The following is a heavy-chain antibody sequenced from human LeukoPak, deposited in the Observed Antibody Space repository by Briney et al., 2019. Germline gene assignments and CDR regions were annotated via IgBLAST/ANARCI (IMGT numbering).Heavy chain of an antibody. CDR2: ISGSGDIT. V-gene: IGHV3-23*01. CDR3: AKDRILAATKKGYYGMDV. J-gene: IGHJ6*02. CDR1: GLTFSSLA. Sequence: PGGSLRLFCAASGLTFSSLAMSWVRQAPGKGLEWVSDISGSGDITDYADSVKGRFTISRDNSKNTLYLQMNSLRAEDTAVYYCAKDRILAATKKGYYGMDVWGQGTTVTVSS. D-gene: IGHD1-26*01.